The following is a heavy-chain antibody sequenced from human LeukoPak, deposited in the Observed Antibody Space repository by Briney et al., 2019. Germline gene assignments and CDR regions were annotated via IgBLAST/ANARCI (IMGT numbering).Heavy chain of an antibody. D-gene: IGHD6-13*01. J-gene: IGHJ3*02. CDR1: GFSVSNNY. CDR3: ARDVRSGWYDAFDI. CDR2: ICSDGST. Sequence: GGSLRLSCAASGFSVSNNYMSWVRQAPGKGLEWVSIICSDGSTHHADSVKGRFTVSRDNSKKTLYLQMNSLRTEDTAVYYCARDVRSGWYDAFDIWGQGTMVTVSS. V-gene: IGHV3-66*02.